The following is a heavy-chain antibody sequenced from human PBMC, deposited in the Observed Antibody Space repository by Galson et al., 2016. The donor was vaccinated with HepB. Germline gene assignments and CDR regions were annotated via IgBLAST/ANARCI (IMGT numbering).Heavy chain of an antibody. CDR2: IYWDGDI. Sequence: PALVKPTQTLTLTCTFSGFSLTTYGAGVAWIRQPPGEALEWLAAIYWDGDIKYRTSLKSRLTVTNDTSKNQGVLTMTNMDPVDTGTYFCARRWSGFDYWGQGTLGTVSS. CDR1: GFSLTTYGAG. CDR3: ARRWSGFDY. J-gene: IGHJ4*02. V-gene: IGHV2-5*02.